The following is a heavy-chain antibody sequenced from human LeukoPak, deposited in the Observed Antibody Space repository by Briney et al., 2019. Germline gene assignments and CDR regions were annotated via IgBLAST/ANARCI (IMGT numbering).Heavy chain of an antibody. V-gene: IGHV4-30-4*01. D-gene: IGHD4-17*01. J-gene: IGHJ4*02. Sequence: SETLSLTCTVSGVSISSGDYYWSWIRQPPGKGLEWIGYIYYSGSTYYNPSLKSRVTISGDTSKNQFSLKLSSVTAADTAVYYCARVLSDGDYVFDYWGQGTLVTVSS. CDR3: ARVLSDGDYVFDY. CDR1: GVSISSGDYY. CDR2: IYYSGST.